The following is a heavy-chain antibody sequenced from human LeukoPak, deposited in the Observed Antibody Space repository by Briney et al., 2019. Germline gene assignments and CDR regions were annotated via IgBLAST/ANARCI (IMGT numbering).Heavy chain of an antibody. CDR3: TRDYTVFGVVIHAN. CDR1: GFTFSSYW. J-gene: IGHJ4*02. Sequence: GGSLRLSCAASGFTFSSYWMSWVRQAPGKGLEWVANIKQDGSEKYYVDSVKGRFTISRDNAKKSLYLQMNSLRAEDTAVYYCTRDYTVFGVVIHANWGQGTLVTVSS. CDR2: IKQDGSEK. V-gene: IGHV3-7*01. D-gene: IGHD3-3*01.